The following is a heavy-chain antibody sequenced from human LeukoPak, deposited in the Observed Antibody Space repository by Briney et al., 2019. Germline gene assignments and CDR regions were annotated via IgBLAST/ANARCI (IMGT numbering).Heavy chain of an antibody. J-gene: IGHJ3*02. D-gene: IGHD4-17*01. CDR3: ARRKRVTKRAFDI. V-gene: IGHV4-34*01. CDR2: INHSGST. Sequence: SETLSLTCAVYGGSFSGYYWSWIRQPPGKGLEWIGEINHSGSTNYNPSLKSRVTISVDTSKNQFSLKLSSVTAADTAVYYCARRKRVTKRAFDIWGQGTMVTVSS. CDR1: GGSFSGYY.